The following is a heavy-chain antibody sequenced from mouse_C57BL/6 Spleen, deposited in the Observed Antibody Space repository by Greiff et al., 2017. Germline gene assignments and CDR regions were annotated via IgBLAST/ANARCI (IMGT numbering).Heavy chain of an antibody. CDR3: ARWLRRAMDY. CDR1: GYTFTSYW. V-gene: IGHV1-69*01. D-gene: IGHD1-2*01. J-gene: IGHJ4*01. CDR2: IEPSDSYT. Sequence: VQLQQPGAELVMPGASVKLSCKASGYTFTSYWMHWVKQRPGQGLEWIGEIEPSDSYTNYNQKFKGKSTLTVDKSSSTAYMQLSSLTSEDSAVYYCARWLRRAMDYWGQGTSVTVSS.